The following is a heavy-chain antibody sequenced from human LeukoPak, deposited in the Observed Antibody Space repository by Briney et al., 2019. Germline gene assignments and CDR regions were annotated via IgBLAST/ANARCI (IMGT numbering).Heavy chain of an antibody. CDR2: IYHSGST. V-gene: IGHV4-30-2*01. CDR3: ARSPPSYGDWGRGFFFDY. D-gene: IGHD4-17*01. CDR1: GGSISSGGYS. Sequence: PSETLSLTCAVSGGSISSGGYSWSWIRQPPGKGLEWIGYIYHSGSTYYNPSLKSRVTISVDRSKNQFSLKLSSVTAADTAVYYCARSPPSYGDWGRGFFFDYWGQGTLVTVSS. J-gene: IGHJ4*02.